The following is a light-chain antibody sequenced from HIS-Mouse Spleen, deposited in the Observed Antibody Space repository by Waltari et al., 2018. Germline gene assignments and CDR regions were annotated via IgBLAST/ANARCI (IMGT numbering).Light chain of an antibody. CDR1: AFPKKY. CDR2: HDS. Sequence: SYELPQPPSVSVSPGQTARTTCPGDAFPKKYAYGYQQKSGQAPVPVIYHDSKRPSGIPERFSGSSSGTMATLTISGAQVEDEADYYCYSTDSSGNHRVFGGGTKLTVL. V-gene: IGLV3-10*01. J-gene: IGLJ2*01. CDR3: YSTDSSGNHRV.